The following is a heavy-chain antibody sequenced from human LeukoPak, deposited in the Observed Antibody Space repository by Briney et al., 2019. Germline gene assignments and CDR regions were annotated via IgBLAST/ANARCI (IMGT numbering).Heavy chain of an antibody. CDR2: MNPNSGNT. CDR1: GYTFTNYD. Sequence: ASVKVSCKASGYTFTNYDINWVRQATGQGLEWMGWMNPNSGNTGYAQKFQGRVTMTRNTSISTAYMEMNSLRSEDTAVYYCARAVWEYSSAWYHPGDYWGQGTLVTVSS. V-gene: IGHV1-8*01. D-gene: IGHD6-19*01. J-gene: IGHJ4*02. CDR3: ARAVWEYSSAWYHPGDY.